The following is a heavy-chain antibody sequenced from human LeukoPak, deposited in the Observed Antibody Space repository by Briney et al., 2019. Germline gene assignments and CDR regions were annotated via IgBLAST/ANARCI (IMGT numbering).Heavy chain of an antibody. CDR3: ARGYYYDSTGYNPFDY. D-gene: IGHD3-22*01. J-gene: IGHJ4*02. CDR2: ISSSGSTL. V-gene: IGHV3-48*03. Sequence: GGSLRLSCAASGFTFSSYEMNWVRQAPGKGLEWASYISSSGSTLYYADSLKGRFTISRDNAKNSLYLQMNSLRAGDTAVYYCARGYYYDSTGYNPFDYWGQGTLVTVSS. CDR1: GFTFSSYE.